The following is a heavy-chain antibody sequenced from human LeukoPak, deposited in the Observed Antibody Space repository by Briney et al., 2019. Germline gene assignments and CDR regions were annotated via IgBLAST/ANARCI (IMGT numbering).Heavy chain of an antibody. CDR1: GFTFSSYA. V-gene: IGHV3-23*01. CDR3: ARALRGSGLPNSYDMDV. CDR2: ISGSGDST. Sequence: GGSLRLSCAASGFTFSSYAMNWVRQAPGKGLEWVSTISGSGDSTYCADSVRGRFTISRDNSKNTLYLQMNILRAEDTAVYYCARALRGSGLPNSYDMDVWGQGTTVTVSS. D-gene: IGHD3-10*01. J-gene: IGHJ6*02.